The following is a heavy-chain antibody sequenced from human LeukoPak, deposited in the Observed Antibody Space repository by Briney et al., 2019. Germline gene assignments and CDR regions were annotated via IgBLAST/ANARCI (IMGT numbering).Heavy chain of an antibody. V-gene: IGHV4-39*07. D-gene: IGHD6-19*01. CDR1: GGSISTSSYY. CDR2: VYYGGST. J-gene: IGHJ4*02. CDR3: ASLIGPVAGPTGDYFDY. Sequence: SETLSLTCTVSGGSISTSSYYWGWIRQPPGKGLEWIGNVYYGGSTNYNPSLKSRVTISVDKSKNQFSLKLSSVTAADTAVYYCASLIGPVAGPTGDYFDYWGQGTLVTVSS.